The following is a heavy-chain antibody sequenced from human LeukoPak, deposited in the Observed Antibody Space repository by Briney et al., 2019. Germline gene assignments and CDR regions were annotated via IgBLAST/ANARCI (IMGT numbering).Heavy chain of an antibody. CDR2: INSNGSST. J-gene: IGHJ3*02. CDR1: GFTFSSYW. CDR3: ARLLSYYYDSSGYYNAFDI. Sequence: PGGSLRLSCAASGFTFSSYWMHWVRQAPGKGLVWVSRINSNGSSTSYADSVKGRFTISRDNAKNTLYLQMNSLRAEDTAVYYCARLLSYYYDSSGYYNAFDIWGQGTMVTVSS. D-gene: IGHD3-22*01. V-gene: IGHV3-74*01.